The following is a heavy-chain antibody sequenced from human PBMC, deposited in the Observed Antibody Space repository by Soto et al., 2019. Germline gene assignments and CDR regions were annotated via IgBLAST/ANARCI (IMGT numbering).Heavy chain of an antibody. J-gene: IGHJ4*02. D-gene: IGHD6-19*01. CDR1: GFTFSSYS. V-gene: IGHV3-21*01. CDR3: ARDVAVAGTDFDY. Sequence: VQLVESGGGVVQPGRSLRLSCAASGFTFSSYSMTWVRQAPGKGLEWVSSISSSSSYIYYADSVKGRFTISRDNAKNSLYLQMNSLRAADTAVYYCARDVAVAGTDFDYWGQGALVTVSS. CDR2: ISSSSSYI.